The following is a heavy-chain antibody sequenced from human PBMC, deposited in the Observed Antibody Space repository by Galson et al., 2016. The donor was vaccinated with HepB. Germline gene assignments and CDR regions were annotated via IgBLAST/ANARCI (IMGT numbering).Heavy chain of an antibody. D-gene: IGHD4-17*01. Sequence: QSGAEVKKPGESLKISCKGSGYNFTNYWIGWVRQRPGKGLEWMGILYPGDSNSNTIYSPSFQGQVTISADKSVSTAYLHWSSLKASDTAIYYCGRRAVTITDYWGQGTLVTVSS. J-gene: IGHJ4*02. CDR1: GYNFTNYW. CDR2: LYPGDSNSNT. CDR3: GRRAVTITDY. V-gene: IGHV5-51*01.